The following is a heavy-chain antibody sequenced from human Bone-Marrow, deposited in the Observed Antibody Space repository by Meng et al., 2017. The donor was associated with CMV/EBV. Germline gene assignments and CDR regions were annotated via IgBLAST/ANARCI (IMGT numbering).Heavy chain of an antibody. D-gene: IGHD3-10*01. V-gene: IGHV1-18*01. Sequence: ASVKVSCKASGYTFTSYGISWVRQAPGQGLEWMGWISAYNGNTNYAQKLQGRVTMTTDTSTSTAYMELRSLRSDDTAVYYCARDFYGSGSYWPHFDYWGQRTLVTVSS. J-gene: IGHJ4*02. CDR1: GYTFTSYG. CDR2: ISAYNGNT. CDR3: ARDFYGSGSYWPHFDY.